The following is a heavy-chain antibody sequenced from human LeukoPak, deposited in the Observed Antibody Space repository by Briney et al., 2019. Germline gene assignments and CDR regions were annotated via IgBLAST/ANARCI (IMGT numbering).Heavy chain of an antibody. V-gene: IGHV7-4-1*02. CDR1: GYTLTNYA. CDR3: ARDPNHYYDSSGYYGDC. CDR2: INTNTGNP. J-gene: IGHJ4*02. D-gene: IGHD3-22*01. Sequence: GASVKVSCKASGYTLTNYAMNWVRQAPGQGLEWMGWINTNTGNPTYAQGFTGRFVFSLDTSVSTAYLQISSLKAEDTAVYYCARDPNHYYDSSGYYGDCWGQGALVTVSS.